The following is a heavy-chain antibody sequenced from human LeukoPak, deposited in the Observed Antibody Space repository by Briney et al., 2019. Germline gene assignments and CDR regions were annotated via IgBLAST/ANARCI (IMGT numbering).Heavy chain of an antibody. Sequence: GGSLRLSCAASGFTFSDAWMSWVRQAPGKGLEWVSSISSSSYIYYADSVKGRFTISRDNAKNSLYLQMNSLRAEDTAVYYCARDYDYVWGSYPVDYWGQGTLVTVSS. CDR3: ARDYDYVWGSYPVDY. D-gene: IGHD3-16*02. V-gene: IGHV3-69-1*01. CDR1: GFTFSDAW. J-gene: IGHJ4*02. CDR2: ISSSSYI.